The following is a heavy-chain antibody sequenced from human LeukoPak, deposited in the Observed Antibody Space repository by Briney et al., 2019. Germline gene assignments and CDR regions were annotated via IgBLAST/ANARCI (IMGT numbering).Heavy chain of an antibody. V-gene: IGHV3-23*01. Sequence: GGSLRLSCAASGFTFSSSAMSWVRQAPGKGLEWVSGISGSGGSTYYADSVKGRLTISRDTSKNTLYLQMNSLRAEDTAIYYCAKDRFVGGDIYLVDYWGQGTLVTVSS. J-gene: IGHJ4*02. CDR2: ISGSGGST. D-gene: IGHD5-18*01. CDR1: GFTFSSSA. CDR3: AKDRFVGGDIYLVDY.